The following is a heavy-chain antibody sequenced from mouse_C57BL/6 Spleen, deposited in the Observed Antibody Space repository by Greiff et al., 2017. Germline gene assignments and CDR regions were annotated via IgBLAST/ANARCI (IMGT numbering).Heavy chain of an antibody. Sequence: QVHVKQPGAELVRPGTSVKLSCKASGYTFTSYWMHWVKQRPGQGLEWIGVIDPSDSYTNYNQKFKGKATLTVDTSSSTAYMQLSSLTSEDSAVYYCARSDRSTMFTTSYDDAMGYWGQGTSVTVSS. CDR2: IDPSDSYT. J-gene: IGHJ4*01. V-gene: IGHV1-59*01. CDR1: GYTFTSYW. D-gene: IGHD2-2*01. CDR3: ARSDRSTMFTTSYDDAMGY.